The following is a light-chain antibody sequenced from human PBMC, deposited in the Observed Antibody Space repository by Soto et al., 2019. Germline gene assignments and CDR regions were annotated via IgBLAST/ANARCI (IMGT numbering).Light chain of an antibody. J-gene: IGKJ1*01. V-gene: IGKV3-15*01. Sequence: EIVMTQSPATLSVSPVDTATLSCMASQSASSTVAWYQQKPGQAPRLLIYSVSTRATGIPARFSGSGSGTEFTLTITSLQSEDFAVYYCQQYNDWPTTFGQGTKVDIK. CDR3: QQYNDWPTT. CDR1: QSASST. CDR2: SVS.